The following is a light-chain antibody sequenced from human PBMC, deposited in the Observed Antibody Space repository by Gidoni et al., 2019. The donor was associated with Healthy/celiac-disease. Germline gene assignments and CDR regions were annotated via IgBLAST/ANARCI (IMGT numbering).Light chain of an antibody. J-gene: IGKJ4*01. CDR1: QSVSSRY. V-gene: IGKV3-20*01. Sequence: EIVLTQPPGTLSLSPGERATLSCRASQSVSSRYLAWYQQKPGQAPRRLIYGASSRATGIPDRLSGSGSWTDFTLTISRLEPEDFAVYYCQQYGSSPKLTFGGGTKVEIK. CDR2: GAS. CDR3: QQYGSSPKLT.